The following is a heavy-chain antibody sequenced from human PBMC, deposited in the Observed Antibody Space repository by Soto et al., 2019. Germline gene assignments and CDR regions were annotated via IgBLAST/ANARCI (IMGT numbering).Heavy chain of an antibody. V-gene: IGHV4-34*01. D-gene: IGHD3-16*01. J-gene: IGHJ4*02. Sequence: SPTRSLTYGVYGGSFSADYWSWISQPPGKGLEWIASMYHGGTTFYNPSLKSRITISVDTSNNQFSLKLTSVTAAATTVYYCARVHVMVLGDSNFDYCAQGSLVTV. CDR2: MYHGGTT. CDR1: GGSFSADY. CDR3: ARVHVMVLGDSNFDY.